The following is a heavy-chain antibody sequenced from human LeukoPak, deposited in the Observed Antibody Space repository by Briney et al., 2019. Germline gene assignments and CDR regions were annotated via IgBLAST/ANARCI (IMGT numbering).Heavy chain of an antibody. CDR1: GFTFSSYS. Sequence: GGSLRLSCAASGFTFSSYSMNWVRQALGKWLEWVSSISSSSSYIYYADSVKGRFTISRDNAKNSLYLQMNSLRAEDTAVYYGAATREGVVAATTHWGQGTLVTVSS. J-gene: IGHJ4*02. D-gene: IGHD2-15*01. CDR2: ISSSSSYI. V-gene: IGHV3-21*01. CDR3: AATREGVVAATTH.